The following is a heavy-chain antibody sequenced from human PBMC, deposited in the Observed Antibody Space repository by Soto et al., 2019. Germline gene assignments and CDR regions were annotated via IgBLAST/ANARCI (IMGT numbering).Heavy chain of an antibody. CDR1: GGTFSSYA. Sequence: QVQLVQSGAEVKKPGSSVKVSCKASGGTFSSYAISWVRQAPGQGLEWMGGIIPIFGTANYAQKFQGRVTITADESTSTAYMELSSLRSEDTAVYYCARHLRIAAAHYYYYGMDVWGQGTTVTVSS. D-gene: IGHD6-13*01. V-gene: IGHV1-69*01. J-gene: IGHJ6*02. CDR2: IIPIFGTA. CDR3: ARHLRIAAAHYYYYGMDV.